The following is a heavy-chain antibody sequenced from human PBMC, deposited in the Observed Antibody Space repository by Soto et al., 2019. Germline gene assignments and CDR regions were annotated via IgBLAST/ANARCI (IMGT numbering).Heavy chain of an antibody. CDR2: IYSGGST. CDR1: GFTVSSNY. D-gene: IGHD5-12*01. CDR3: AREKISRGYSGYDLTYYFDY. Sequence: EVQLVETGGGLIQPGGSLRLSCAASGFTVSSNYMSWVRQAPGKGLEWVSVIYSGGSTYYAVSAKGRYTISRDNSKNRLYLQLNSLRAEDTAVYYCAREKISRGYSGYDLTYYFDYWGQGTLVTVSS. J-gene: IGHJ4*02. V-gene: IGHV3-53*02.